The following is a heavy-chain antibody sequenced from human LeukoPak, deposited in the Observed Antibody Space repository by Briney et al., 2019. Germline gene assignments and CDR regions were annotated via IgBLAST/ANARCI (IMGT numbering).Heavy chain of an antibody. CDR3: ARSDQRWLYSDY. Sequence: SETLSLTCSVSGGSISRSDHYWSWIRQPPGKGLEWIGYIYYTGSTFFNPSLKSRVIISVDTSKNQFSLKLSSVTAADTAVYYCARSDQRWLYSDYWGQGTLVTVSS. V-gene: IGHV4-30-4*01. CDR1: GGSISRSDHY. D-gene: IGHD5-24*01. CDR2: IYYTGST. J-gene: IGHJ4*02.